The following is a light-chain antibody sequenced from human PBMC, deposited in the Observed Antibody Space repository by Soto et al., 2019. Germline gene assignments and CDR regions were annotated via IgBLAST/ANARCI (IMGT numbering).Light chain of an antibody. CDR2: EVN. J-gene: IGLJ3*02. V-gene: IGLV2-14*01. CDR1: SSDIGGYKY. CDR3: QSYDATNQV. Sequence: QSALTQPASVSGSPGQSITISCTGTSSDIGGYKYVSWYQQHPHKAPKLMIYEVNNRPSGVSNRFSGSKSGNTASLTISGLQGEDEADYYCQSYDATNQVFGGGTQLTVL.